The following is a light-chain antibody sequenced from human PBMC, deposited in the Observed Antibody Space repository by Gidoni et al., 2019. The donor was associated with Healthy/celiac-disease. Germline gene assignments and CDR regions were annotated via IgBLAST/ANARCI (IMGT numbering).Light chain of an antibody. V-gene: IGKV1-39*01. CDR2: AAS. J-gene: IGKJ2*01. CDR3: QQSYSTLVT. CDR1: QSISSY. Sequence: DLHMTHSPSSLSASVGDRVTITCRASQSISSYLNWYQQKPGKAPKLLIYAASSLQSGVPSRFSGSGSGTDFTLTISSLQPEDFATYYCQQSYSTLVTFGQGTKLEIK.